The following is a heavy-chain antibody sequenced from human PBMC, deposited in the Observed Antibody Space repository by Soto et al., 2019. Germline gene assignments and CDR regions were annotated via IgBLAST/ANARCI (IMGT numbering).Heavy chain of an antibody. D-gene: IGHD1-26*01. J-gene: IGHJ5*02. CDR1: GGTFSSYA. Sequence: GASVKVSCKASGGTFSSYAISWVRQAPGQGLEWMGGIIPIFGTANYAQKFQGRVTITADESTSTAYMELSSLRSEDTAVYYCAREGELETFWFDPWGQGTLVTVSS. V-gene: IGHV1-69*13. CDR3: AREGELETFWFDP. CDR2: IIPIFGTA.